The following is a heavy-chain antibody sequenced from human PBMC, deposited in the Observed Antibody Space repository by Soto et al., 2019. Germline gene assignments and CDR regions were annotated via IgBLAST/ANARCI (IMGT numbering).Heavy chain of an antibody. CDR1: GYIFTNYY. CDR3: TRGGGIVVVTAPYDR. V-gene: IGHV1-46*03. J-gene: IGHJ5*02. D-gene: IGHD2-21*02. Sequence: ASVKVSCKASGYIFTNYYMHWVRQAPGQGLEWMGTINAGGGYTTYAQRFQGRVTMTRDTSTSTVSMELSSLRYEDTALYYCTRGGGIVVVTAPYDRWGQGTLVTVSS. CDR2: INAGGGYT.